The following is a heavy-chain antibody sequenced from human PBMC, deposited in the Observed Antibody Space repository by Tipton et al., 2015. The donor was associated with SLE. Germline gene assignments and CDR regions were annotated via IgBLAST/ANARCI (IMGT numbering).Heavy chain of an antibody. Sequence: TLSLTCTVSGGSISSTGSYWGWVRQPPGKGLEWLGNIYYTGRTHYNPSLARRVTIALGMSENEFPQKLNSVTAEDTAVYYCARPQQQFDWYFDLWGRGTLVTVSS. D-gene: IGHD6-13*01. CDR3: ARPQQQFDWYFDL. J-gene: IGHJ2*01. CDR1: GGSISSTGSY. CDR2: IYYTGRT. V-gene: IGHV4-39*01.